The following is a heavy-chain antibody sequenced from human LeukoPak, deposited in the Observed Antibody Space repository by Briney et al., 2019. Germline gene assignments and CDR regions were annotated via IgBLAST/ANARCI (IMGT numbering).Heavy chain of an antibody. CDR3: ARDGVLRFLEWFPTPAHYMDV. Sequence: ASVKVSCKASGYTFTSYGISWVRQAPGQGLEWMGWISAYNGNTNYAQKLQGRVTMTTDTSTSTAYMELRSLRSDDTAVYYCARDGVLRFLEWFPTPAHYMDVWGKGTTVPSP. CDR2: ISAYNGNT. D-gene: IGHD3-3*01. J-gene: IGHJ6*03. V-gene: IGHV1-18*01. CDR1: GYTFTSYG.